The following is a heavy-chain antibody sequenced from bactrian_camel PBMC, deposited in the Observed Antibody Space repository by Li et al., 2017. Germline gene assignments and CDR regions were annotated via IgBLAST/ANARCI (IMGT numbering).Heavy chain of an antibody. CDR1: GAIFSRCA. CDR2: LTTRGMS. D-gene: IGHD5*01. J-gene: IGHJ4*01. Sequence: HVQLVESGGGSVQTGGSLKLACTASGAIFSRCAMFWYRQGPGKDRELVASLTTRGMSSYSDSVQGRFTISQDRAKKTLYLQMNSLKTEDTAVYYCATSDGLGQGDSMGKQGTQVTVSS. V-gene: IGHV3S53*01.